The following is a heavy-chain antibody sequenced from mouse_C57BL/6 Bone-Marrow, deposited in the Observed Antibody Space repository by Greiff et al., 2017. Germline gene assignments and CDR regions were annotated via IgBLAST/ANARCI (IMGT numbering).Heavy chain of an antibody. D-gene: IGHD2-4*01. J-gene: IGHJ3*01. Sequence: VKLMESGAELMKLGASVKLSCKATGYTFTGYWIEWVKQRPGHGLEWIGEILPGSGSTNYNEKFKGKATFTADTSSNTAYMQLSSLTTEDSAIYYCARPLYYDYSWFAYWGQGTLVTVSA. CDR1: GYTFTGYW. CDR2: ILPGSGST. V-gene: IGHV1-9*01. CDR3: ARPLYYDYSWFAY.